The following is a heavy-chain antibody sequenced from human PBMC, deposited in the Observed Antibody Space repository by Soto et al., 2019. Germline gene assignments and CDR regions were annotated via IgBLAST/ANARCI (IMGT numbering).Heavy chain of an antibody. CDR2: IYYSGST. Sequence: ASETLSLTCTVSGGSISSYYWSWIRQPPGKGLEWIGYIYYSGSTNYNPSLKSRVTISVDTSKNQFSLKLSSVTAADTAVYYCASSAAAGVEWFDPWGQGTLVTVSS. V-gene: IGHV4-59*01. D-gene: IGHD6-13*01. CDR1: GGSISSYY. CDR3: ASSAAAGVEWFDP. J-gene: IGHJ5*02.